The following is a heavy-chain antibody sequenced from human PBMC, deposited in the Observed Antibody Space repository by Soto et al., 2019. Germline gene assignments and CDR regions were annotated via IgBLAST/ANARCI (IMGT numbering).Heavy chain of an antibody. CDR2: LSDSGISI. CDR1: GFTFSSHA. V-gene: IGHV3-23*01. D-gene: IGHD3-10*01. Sequence: GSLRLSCTASGFTFSSHAMTWVRQAPGKGLEWVSGLSDSGISIYYADSVKDRFSISRDNSKNTVFLQMNSLRAEDTAVYYCATSIYPSGPYDMDGWGQGTTVTVSS. CDR3: ATSIYPSGPYDMDG. J-gene: IGHJ6*02.